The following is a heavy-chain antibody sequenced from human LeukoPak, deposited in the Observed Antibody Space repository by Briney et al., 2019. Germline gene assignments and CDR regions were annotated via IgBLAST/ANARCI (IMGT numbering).Heavy chain of an antibody. V-gene: IGHV1-18*01. Sequence: VSVKVSCKASGYTFTSYGISWVRQAPGQGLEWMGWISAYNGNTNYAQKLQGRVTMTTDTSTSTAYMELRSLRSDDTAVYYCARAPPTSYDILTGYQYYFDYWGQGTLVTVSS. CDR2: ISAYNGNT. CDR3: ARAPPTSYDILTGYQYYFDY. CDR1: GYTFTSYG. J-gene: IGHJ4*02. D-gene: IGHD3-9*01.